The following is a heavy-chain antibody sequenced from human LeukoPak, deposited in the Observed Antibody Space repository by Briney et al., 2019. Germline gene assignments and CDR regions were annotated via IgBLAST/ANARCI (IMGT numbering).Heavy chain of an antibody. Sequence: ASVKVSCKASGYTFTGFYMHWVRQAPGQGLEWMGWINPNSGGTNYVQKFQGRVTMTRDTSISTAYMELSRLRSDDTAVYYCARGRGSERFDPWGQGTLVTVSS. CDR3: ARGRGSERFDP. J-gene: IGHJ5*02. CDR2: INPNSGGT. V-gene: IGHV1-2*02. D-gene: IGHD1-1*01. CDR1: GYTFTGFY.